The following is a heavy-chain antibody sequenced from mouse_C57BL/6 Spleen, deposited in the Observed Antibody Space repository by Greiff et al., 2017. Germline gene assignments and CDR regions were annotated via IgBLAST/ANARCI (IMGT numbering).Heavy chain of an antibody. CDR2: IHPNSGST. Sequence: QVQLQQPGAELVKPGASVKLSCKASGYTFPSYWMHWVKQRPGQGLEWIGMIHPNSGSTNYNEKFKSKATLTVDKSSSTAYMQLSSLTSEDSAGYYCARSTILKKAFDYWGQGTTRTVSS. CDR3: ARSTILKKAFDY. CDR1: GYTFPSYW. V-gene: IGHV1-64*01. D-gene: IGHD2-1*01. J-gene: IGHJ2*01.